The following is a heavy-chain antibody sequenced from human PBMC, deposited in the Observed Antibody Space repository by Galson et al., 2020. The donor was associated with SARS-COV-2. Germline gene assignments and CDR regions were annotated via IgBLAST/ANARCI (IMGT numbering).Heavy chain of an antibody. CDR1: GGSISSDF. Sequence: SQTLSLTCTVSGGSISSDFWTWIRQPPGSGLQYIGYVHYSGSTDYSPSLKSRVTVSLDRSKNQISLRLRSVTAADTAIYYCARERVHARDRRHRDSWGQGTLVTVSS. CDR3: ARERVHARDRRHRDS. D-gene: IGHD1-1*01. CDR2: VHYSGST. V-gene: IGHV4-59*01. J-gene: IGHJ4*02.